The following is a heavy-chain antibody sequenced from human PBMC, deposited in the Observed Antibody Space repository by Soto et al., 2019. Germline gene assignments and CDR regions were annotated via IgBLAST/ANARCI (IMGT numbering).Heavy chain of an antibody. CDR2: ISSSSSTI. D-gene: IGHD3-10*01. V-gene: IGHV3-48*01. CDR3: ARDGSGSYRRWFDP. CDR1: GFTFSSYS. J-gene: IGHJ5*02. Sequence: GGSLRLSCAASGFTFSSYSMNWVRQAPGKGLEWVSYISSSSSTIYYADSVKGRFTISRDNAKNSLYLQMNSLRAEDTAVYYCARDGSGSYRRWFDPWGQGTLVTVSS.